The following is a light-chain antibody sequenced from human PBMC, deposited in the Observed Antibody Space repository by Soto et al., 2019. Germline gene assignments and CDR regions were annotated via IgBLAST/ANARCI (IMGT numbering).Light chain of an antibody. V-gene: IGLV2-14*01. CDR3: ASYTTSSTYV. CDR2: DVS. J-gene: IGLJ1*01. CDR1: SGDVGGYSY. Sequence: QSVLTQPASVSGSPGQSIAISCTGTSGDVGGYSYVSWYQQQPGKAPKLVISDVSNRPSGVSDRFSGSKSGNTASLTISGLQTEDEADYYCASYTTSSTYVFGNGTKVTVL.